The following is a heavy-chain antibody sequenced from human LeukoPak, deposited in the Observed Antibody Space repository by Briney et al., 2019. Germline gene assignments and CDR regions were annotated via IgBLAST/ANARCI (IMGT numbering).Heavy chain of an antibody. J-gene: IGHJ4*02. Sequence: GGSLRLSCAASGFTFSSYGMNWVRQAPGKGLEWVAVISYDGSNKNYADSVKGRFTISRDNSKNTLYLQMNSLRAEDTAVYYCAKDGVDSSSWYYFDYWGQGTLVTVSS. V-gene: IGHV3-30*18. CDR1: GFTFSSYG. CDR2: ISYDGSNK. CDR3: AKDGVDSSSWYYFDY. D-gene: IGHD6-13*01.